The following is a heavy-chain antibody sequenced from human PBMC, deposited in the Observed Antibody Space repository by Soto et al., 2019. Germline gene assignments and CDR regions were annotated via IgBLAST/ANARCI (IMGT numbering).Heavy chain of an antibody. D-gene: IGHD2-15*01. V-gene: IGHV3-23*01. CDR2: ISGSGSST. CDR3: ARTVAGDY. CDR1: GFSFSNYA. Sequence: QLLESGGGLVQPGGSLRLSCAASGFSFSNYAMYWFRQAPGMGLEWVSAISGSGSSTYYADSVNGRFTISRDNSKNTLYLQLNSLRAEDTAVYYCARTVAGDYWGQGTLVTVSS. J-gene: IGHJ4*02.